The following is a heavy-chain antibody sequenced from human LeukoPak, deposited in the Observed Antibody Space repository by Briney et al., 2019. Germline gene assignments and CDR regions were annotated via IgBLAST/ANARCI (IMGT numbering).Heavy chain of an antibody. V-gene: IGHV3-23*01. CDR2: ISGSADRT. CDR3: AKESPYGSGSRNYYFRY. D-gene: IGHD3-10*01. CDR1: GFTFSSNA. Sequence: GGSLRLSCAASGFTFSSNAMSWVRQAPGKGLEWVSAISGSADRTYYADSVKGRFTISRDNSKNTLYLQMNSLRPEDTAIYYCAKESPYGSGSRNYYFRYWGQGTLVTVSS. J-gene: IGHJ4*02.